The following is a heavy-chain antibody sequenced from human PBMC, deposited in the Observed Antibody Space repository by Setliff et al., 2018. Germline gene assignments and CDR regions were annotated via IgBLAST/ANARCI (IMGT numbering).Heavy chain of an antibody. CDR3: ARDEGSSYFYGMDV. D-gene: IGHD6-13*01. J-gene: IGHJ6*02. V-gene: IGHV4-61*10. CDR1: GGSVSSRNYY. CDR2: IYYSGST. Sequence: SETLSLTCTVSGGSVSSRNYYWTWIRQPAGKGLEWIGYIYYSGSTNYNPSLQSRVTISVDTSKNQFSLKLSSVTAADTAVYYCARDEGSSYFYGMDVWGQGTTVTVSS.